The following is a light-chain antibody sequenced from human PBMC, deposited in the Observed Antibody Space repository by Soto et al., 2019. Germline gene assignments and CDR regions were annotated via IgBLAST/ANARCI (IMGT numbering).Light chain of an antibody. CDR1: SSDVGDYKY. Sequence: QSALTQPASVSGSPGQSITISCTGTSSDVGDYKYVSWYQQHPGKAPKLMIYEVSYRPSGVSNRFSGSKSGNTASLTISGLQAEDEADYYCTSYTSSSTYVFGTGTKVTV. CDR3: TSYTSSSTYV. J-gene: IGLJ1*01. V-gene: IGLV2-14*01. CDR2: EVS.